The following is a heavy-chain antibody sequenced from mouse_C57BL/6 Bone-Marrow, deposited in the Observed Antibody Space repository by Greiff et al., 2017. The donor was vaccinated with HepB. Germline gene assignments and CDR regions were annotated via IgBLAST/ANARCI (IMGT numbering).Heavy chain of an antibody. V-gene: IGHV5-12*01. CDR2: ISNGGGST. J-gene: IGHJ3*01. D-gene: IGHD1-1*01. CDR1: GFTFSDYY. Sequence: EVQLVESGGGLVQPGGSLKLSCAASGFTFSDYYMYWVRQTPEKRLEWVAYISNGGGSTYYPDTVKGRFTISRDNAKNTLYLQMSRLKSEDTAMYYCARRDENYGSSYWFAYWGQGTLVTVSA. CDR3: ARRDENYGSSYWFAY.